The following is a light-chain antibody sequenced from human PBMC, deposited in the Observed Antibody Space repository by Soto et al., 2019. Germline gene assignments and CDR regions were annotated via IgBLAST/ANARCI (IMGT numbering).Light chain of an antibody. CDR2: RAS. CDR1: QSVSSSE. CDR3: QHYGSSSPLP. J-gene: IGKJ4*01. Sequence: EIVLTQSPGTLSLSPGERATLSCRASQSVSSSELAWYLQKPDQAPRLLVYRASSRATGIPDRFSGSGSGTDFTLTISRLEPEDFAVYYCQHYGSSSPLPFGGGTKVEIK. V-gene: IGKV3-20*01.